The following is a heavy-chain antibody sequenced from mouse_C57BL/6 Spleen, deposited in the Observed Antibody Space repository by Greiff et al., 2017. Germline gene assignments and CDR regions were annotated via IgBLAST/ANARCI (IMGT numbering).Heavy chain of an antibody. CDR2: IWGVGST. J-gene: IGHJ4*01. D-gene: IGHD3-1*01. V-gene: IGHV2-6*01. CDR1: GFSLTSYG. Sequence: VQLQQSGPGLVAPSQSLSITCTVSGFSLTSYGVDWVRQSPGKGLEWLGVIWGVGSTNYNSALKSRLSISKDNSKSQVFLKMNSLQTDDTAMYYCASDRGTRGAMDYWGQGTSVTVSS. CDR3: ASDRGTRGAMDY.